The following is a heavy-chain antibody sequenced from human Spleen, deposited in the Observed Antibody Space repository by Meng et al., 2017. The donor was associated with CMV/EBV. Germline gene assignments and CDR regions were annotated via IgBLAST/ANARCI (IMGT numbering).Heavy chain of an antibody. CDR2: INLKSGGT. V-gene: IGHV1-2*02. J-gene: IGHJ3*01. Sequence: ASVKVSCKAPGYSFTGYYIHWLRQAPGQGLEWMGWINLKSGGTIYGQNFQGRVTMTRDTSISTTYMELSSLKSDDTAVYFCARVFCTATSCFDTFDVWGQGTMVTVSS. CDR3: ARVFCTATSCFDTFDV. D-gene: IGHD2-2*01. CDR1: GYSFTGYY.